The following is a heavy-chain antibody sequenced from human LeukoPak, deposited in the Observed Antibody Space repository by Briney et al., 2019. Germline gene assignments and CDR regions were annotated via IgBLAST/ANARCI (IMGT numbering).Heavy chain of an antibody. D-gene: IGHD7-27*01. CDR3: ARDNGRNWGQVGGY. Sequence: ASVKVSCKASGHSLSELSTHWVRQAPGKGLEWMGGFDPEDGVTIYAQKFQGRVTMTEDTSTGTAYMELRGLRPDDTAVYYCARDNGRNWGQVGGYWGQGTLVTVSS. V-gene: IGHV1-24*01. CDR2: FDPEDGVT. CDR1: GHSLSELS. J-gene: IGHJ4*02.